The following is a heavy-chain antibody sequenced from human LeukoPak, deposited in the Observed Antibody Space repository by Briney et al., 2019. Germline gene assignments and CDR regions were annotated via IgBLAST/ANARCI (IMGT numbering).Heavy chain of an antibody. CDR2: ISSSSKYI. Sequence: GGSLRLSCAASGFTFSTYSMNWVRQAPGRGLEWVSSISSSSKYIYYADSVKGRFTISRDNSENTLYLQMNSLRAEDTAVYYCAKERTGPFDYWGQGTLVTVSS. D-gene: IGHD3/OR15-3a*01. V-gene: IGHV3-21*04. CDR1: GFTFSTYS. J-gene: IGHJ4*02. CDR3: AKERTGPFDY.